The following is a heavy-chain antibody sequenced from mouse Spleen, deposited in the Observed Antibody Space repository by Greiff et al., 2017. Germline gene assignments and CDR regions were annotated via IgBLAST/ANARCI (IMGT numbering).Heavy chain of an antibody. CDR3: ARDEFITTVVGAMDY. Sequence: EVQGVESGGGLVKPGGSLKLSCAASGFTFSSYAMSWVRQTPEKRLEWVATISDGGSYTYYPDNVKGRFTISRDNAKNNLYLQMSHLKSEDTAMYYCARDEFITTVVGAMDYWGQGTSVTVSS. CDR1: GFTFSSYA. D-gene: IGHD1-1*01. V-gene: IGHV5-4*01. J-gene: IGHJ4*01. CDR2: ISDGGSYT.